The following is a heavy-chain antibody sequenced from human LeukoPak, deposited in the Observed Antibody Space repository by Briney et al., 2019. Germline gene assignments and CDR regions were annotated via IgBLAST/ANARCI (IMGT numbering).Heavy chain of an antibody. CDR2: ISGSGGST. V-gene: IGHV3-23*01. CDR1: GFTFSSYA. Sequence: GGSLRLSCAASGFTFSSYAMSWVRQAPGKGLEWVSAISGSGGSTYYADSVKGRFTISRDNSKNTLYLQMNSLRAEDTAVYYCANPQHRIAVAKDAFDIWGQGTMVTVSS. D-gene: IGHD6-19*01. J-gene: IGHJ3*02. CDR3: ANPQHRIAVAKDAFDI.